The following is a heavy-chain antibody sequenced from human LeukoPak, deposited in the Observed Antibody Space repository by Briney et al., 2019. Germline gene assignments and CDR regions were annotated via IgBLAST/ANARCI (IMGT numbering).Heavy chain of an antibody. Sequence: AGGSLRLSCAVSGFSFNNHWMSWVRQAAGKRLEWVANIKEDGSEKHYVDSVKGRFTISRDNAKNSLYPQMNSLRAEDTAVYYCARDYTGGWNDYWGQGTLVTVSS. J-gene: IGHJ4*02. CDR1: GFSFNNHW. D-gene: IGHD7-27*01. V-gene: IGHV3-7*01. CDR3: ARDYTGGWNDY. CDR2: IKEDGSEK.